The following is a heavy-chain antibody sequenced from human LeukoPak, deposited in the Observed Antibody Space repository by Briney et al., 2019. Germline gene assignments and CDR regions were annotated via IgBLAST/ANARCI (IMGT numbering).Heavy chain of an antibody. J-gene: IGHJ4*02. CDR2: INPNSGGT. V-gene: IGHV1-2*02. CDR1: GYTFTGYY. CDR3: ARDLGSGWYSFDY. Sequence: ASVKVSCKASGYTFTGYYMHWVRQAPGQGLAWMGWINPNSGGTNYAQKFQGRVTMTRDTSISTAYMELSRLRSDDTAVYYCARDLGSGWYSFDYWGQGTLVTVSS. D-gene: IGHD6-19*01.